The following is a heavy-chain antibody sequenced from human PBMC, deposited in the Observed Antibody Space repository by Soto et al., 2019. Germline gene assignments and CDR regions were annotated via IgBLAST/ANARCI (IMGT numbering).Heavy chain of an antibody. D-gene: IGHD2-15*01. Sequence: QVQLVQSGAVVKKPGSSVKVSCKASGGTFSSYAISWVRQAPGQGLEWMGGIIPIFGTANYAQKFQGRVTITADEYTSTAYMELRSLRSEDTAVYYCATCDLRYCSGGICYSYFDYWGQGTLVTVSS. CDR3: ATCDLRYCSGGICYSYFDY. J-gene: IGHJ4*02. CDR2: IIPIFGTA. CDR1: GGTFSSYA. V-gene: IGHV1-69*12.